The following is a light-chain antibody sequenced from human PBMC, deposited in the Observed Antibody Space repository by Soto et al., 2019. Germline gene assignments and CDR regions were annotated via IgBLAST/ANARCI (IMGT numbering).Light chain of an antibody. CDR3: SSYTSTSTTCV. V-gene: IGLV2-14*01. CDR1: ISDVGGYNY. CDR2: EVS. J-gene: IGLJ1*01. Sequence: QSVLTQPASLSGSPGQSITISCTGTISDVGGYNYVSWYQLHPGKAPKLIIYEVSHRPSGASNHFSGYKSGNTASLTISGLQAEDEADYYCSSYTSTSTTCVFGTGTKVTVL.